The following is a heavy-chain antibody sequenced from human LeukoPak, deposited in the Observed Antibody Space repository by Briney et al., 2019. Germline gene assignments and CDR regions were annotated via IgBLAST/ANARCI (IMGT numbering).Heavy chain of an antibody. CDR3: ARDGVLLGYCTSRRRHTRWFDP. J-gene: IGHJ5*02. Sequence: GGSLRLSCAAAGFTFSSYAMDWVRQAPGKGLEWVAVISYDGSNKYYEDSVKGRFTISRDNSKNTLYLQMNSLRAEDTAVYYCARDGVLLGYCTSRRRHTRWFDPWGQGTLVTVSS. CDR2: ISYDGSNK. V-gene: IGHV3-30-3*01. D-gene: IGHD2-8*01. CDR1: GFTFSSYA.